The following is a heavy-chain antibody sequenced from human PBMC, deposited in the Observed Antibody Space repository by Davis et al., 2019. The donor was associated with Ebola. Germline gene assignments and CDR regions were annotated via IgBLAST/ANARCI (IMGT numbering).Heavy chain of an antibody. V-gene: IGHV4-59*08. D-gene: IGHD5-18*01. CDR3: ARVEYGYGYPFDY. CDR1: GGSINRYY. Sequence: SETLSLTCTVSGGSINRYYWSWIRQHPGKGLEWIGYIYYSGSTDYNPSLKSRVTISVDTSKNQFSLKLSSVTAADTAVYYCARVEYGYGYPFDYWGQGTLVTVSS. CDR2: IYYSGST. J-gene: IGHJ4*02.